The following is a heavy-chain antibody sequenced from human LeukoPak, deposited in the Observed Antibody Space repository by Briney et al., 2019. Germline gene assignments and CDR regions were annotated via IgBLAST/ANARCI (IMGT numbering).Heavy chain of an antibody. J-gene: IGHJ2*01. CDR2: IYSSGST. CDR1: GGSISSYY. D-gene: IGHD2-2*01. V-gene: IGHV4-4*07. Sequence: SETLSLTCTVSGGSISSYYWSWIRQPAGKGLGWIGRIYSSGSTNYNPSLKSRVTMSVDTSKNQFSLKLSSVTAADTAVYYCARGQYHLLYWYFDLWGRGTLVTVSS. CDR3: ARGQYHLLYWYFDL.